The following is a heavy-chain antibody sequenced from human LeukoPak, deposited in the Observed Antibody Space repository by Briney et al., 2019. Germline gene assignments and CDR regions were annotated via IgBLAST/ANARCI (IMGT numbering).Heavy chain of an antibody. D-gene: IGHD5-24*01. CDR3: ARAQSNQMATKI. CDR2: IYYSGST. V-gene: IGHV4-39*07. CDR1: GGSISSGVYY. J-gene: IGHJ4*02. Sequence: SETLSLTCTVSGGSISSGVYYWGWIRQPPGEGLEWIGSIYYSGSTYYNPSLKSRVTISVDTSKNQFSLKLSSVTAADTAVYYCARAQSNQMATKIWGQGTLVTVPS.